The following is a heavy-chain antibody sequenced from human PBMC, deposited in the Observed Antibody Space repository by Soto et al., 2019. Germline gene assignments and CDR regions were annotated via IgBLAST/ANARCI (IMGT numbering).Heavy chain of an antibody. D-gene: IGHD2-21*01. Sequence: GGSLRLSCEGSGLTFSKFEMTWVRQAPGQGLEWVSSISSDGAAIYYADSVKGRFTISRDNDKNLLYLQMNSLKGEDTATYYCVRVGIVARPYWGQGTPVTVSS. V-gene: IGHV3-48*03. J-gene: IGHJ4*02. CDR2: ISSDGAAI. CDR1: GLTFSKFE. CDR3: VRVGIVARPY.